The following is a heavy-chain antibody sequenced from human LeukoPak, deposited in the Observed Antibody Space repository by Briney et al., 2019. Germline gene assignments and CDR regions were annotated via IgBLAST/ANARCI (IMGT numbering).Heavy chain of an antibody. V-gene: IGHV3-23*01. D-gene: IGHD1-26*01. CDR2: ISGSGLMT. CDR1: GFTISDYA. J-gene: IGHJ4*02. CDR3: AKDRSIGTYYTFDH. Sequence: PGGSLRLSCAASGFTISDYAMTWVRQAPGKGLEWVATISGSGLMTYYADSVKGRFTVSGDNSKNTLYLQMSSLTAADTAVYYCAKDRSIGTYYTFDHWGQGTLVTVSS.